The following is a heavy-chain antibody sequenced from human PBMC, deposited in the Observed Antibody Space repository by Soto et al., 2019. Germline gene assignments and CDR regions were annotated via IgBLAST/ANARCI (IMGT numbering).Heavy chain of an antibody. D-gene: IGHD1-26*01. Sequence: XCVNGSCKRSVYCLTSYRRSRVRQAPGQGLEWMGWISAYNGNTNYAQKLQGRVTMTTDTSTSTAYMELRSLRSDDTAVYHCARDPQVGKIDYWGQGTLVTVSS. V-gene: IGHV1-18*04. J-gene: IGHJ4*02. CDR3: ARDPQVGKIDY. CDR1: VYCLTSYR. CDR2: ISAYNGNT.